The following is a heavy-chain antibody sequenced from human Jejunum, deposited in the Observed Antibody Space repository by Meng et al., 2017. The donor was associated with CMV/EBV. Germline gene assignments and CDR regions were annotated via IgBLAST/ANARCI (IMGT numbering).Heavy chain of an antibody. D-gene: IGHD1-20*01. V-gene: IGHV2-5*02. J-gene: IGHJ4*02. Sequence: GWVRQPPGKALEWLAFIYWDADKRSTPSLTTILTITTDAPRNQVVLPMPNMDTPDTATYHCVHRKAYRGNWNGGSADFWGQGALVTVSS. CDR3: VHRKAYRGNWNGGSADF. CDR2: IYWDADK.